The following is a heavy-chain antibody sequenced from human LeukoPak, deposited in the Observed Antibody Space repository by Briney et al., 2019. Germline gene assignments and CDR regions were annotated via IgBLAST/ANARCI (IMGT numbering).Heavy chain of an antibody. CDR1: GGSISSYY. CDR3: ARRGDSSGWGGYYFDY. Sequence: SETLSLTCTVSGGSISSYYWSWIWQSPGKGLEWIGYIYYSGSTNCNPSLKSRVTISVDTSKNQFSLKLSSVTAADTAVYYCARRGDSSGWGGYYFDYWGQGTLVTVSS. V-gene: IGHV4-59*08. CDR2: IYYSGST. D-gene: IGHD6-19*01. J-gene: IGHJ4*02.